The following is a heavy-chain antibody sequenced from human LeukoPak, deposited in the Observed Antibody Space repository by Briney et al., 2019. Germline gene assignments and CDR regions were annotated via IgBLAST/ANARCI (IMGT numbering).Heavy chain of an antibody. Sequence: PSETLSLTCAVSGYSISSGYYWGWIRQRPGKGLEWIGSIYHSGSTYYNPSLKSRVTISVDTSKNQFSLKLSTVTAADAAVYYCARLSSRDSGSYFYFDYWGQGTLVTVFS. J-gene: IGHJ4*02. D-gene: IGHD1-26*01. V-gene: IGHV4-38-2*01. CDR1: GYSISSGYY. CDR3: ARLSSRDSGSYFYFDY. CDR2: IYHSGST.